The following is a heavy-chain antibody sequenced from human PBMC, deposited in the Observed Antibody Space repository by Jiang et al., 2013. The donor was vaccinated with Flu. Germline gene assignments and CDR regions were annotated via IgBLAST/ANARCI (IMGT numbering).Heavy chain of an antibody. CDR3: ASSIVVVPAAIQFDY. D-gene: IGHD2-2*02. V-gene: IGHV4-30-4*01. Sequence: GKGLEWIGYIYYSGSTYYNPSLKSRVTISVDTSKNQFSLKLSSVTAADTAVYYCASSIVVVPAAIQFDYWGQGTLVTVSS. CDR2: IYYSGST. J-gene: IGHJ4*02.